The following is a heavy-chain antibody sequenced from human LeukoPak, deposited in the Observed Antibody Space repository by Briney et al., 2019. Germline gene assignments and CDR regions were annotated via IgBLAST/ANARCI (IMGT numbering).Heavy chain of an antibody. Sequence: GGSLRLSCAASGFTFSGSAMHWVRQASGKGLEWVGRIRSKANSYATAYAASVKGRFTISRDDSKNTAYLQMNSLKTEDTAVYYCTRLGGYSSGWDHVTWGQGTLVTVSS. CDR2: IRSKANSYAT. CDR3: TRLGGYSSGWDHVT. CDR1: GFTFSGSA. V-gene: IGHV3-73*01. D-gene: IGHD6-19*01. J-gene: IGHJ5*02.